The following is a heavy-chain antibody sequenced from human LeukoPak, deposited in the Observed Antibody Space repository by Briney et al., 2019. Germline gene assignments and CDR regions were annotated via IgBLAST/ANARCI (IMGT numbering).Heavy chain of an antibody. CDR2: ISDGDDTI. CDR1: GFMVSDYY. CDR3: VRGTYYSGSGLGSWFDP. V-gene: IGHV3-11*01. Sequence: PGGSLRLSCVASGFMVSDYYMNWIRQAPGKGLEWISHISDGDDTIDYADSVKGRFGMSRDNAKSSLYLEVSGLRAEDTAVYYCVRGTYYSGSGLGSWFDPWGQGTLVTVSS. D-gene: IGHD2-21*01. J-gene: IGHJ5*02.